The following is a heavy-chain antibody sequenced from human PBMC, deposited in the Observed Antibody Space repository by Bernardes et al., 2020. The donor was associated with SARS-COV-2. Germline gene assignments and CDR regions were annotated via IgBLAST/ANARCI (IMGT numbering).Heavy chain of an antibody. CDR1: GGSIRTGDYS. V-gene: IGHV4-30-2*01. CDR3: ARGTLTSRATYYFDS. J-gene: IGHJ4*02. CDR2: IYQSGTT. Sequence: SETLSLTCAVSGGSIRTGDYSWSWIRQPPGKGLEWIGYIYQSGTTYYNPSLKSRVTISLDRSKTHFSLNLSSVTAADTAMYYCARGTLTSRATYYFDSWGQGTLVTVSS.